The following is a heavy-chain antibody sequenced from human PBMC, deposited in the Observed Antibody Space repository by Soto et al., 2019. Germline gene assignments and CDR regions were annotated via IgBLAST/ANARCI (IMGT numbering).Heavy chain of an antibody. V-gene: IGHV5-10-1*01. CDR1: GYSFAGYW. D-gene: IGHD5-18*01. J-gene: IGHJ4*02. CDR2: IDPSDSQT. CDR3: ARQIYGSDTGPNFQYYFDS. Sequence: GESLKISCKRSGYSFAGYWITWVRQKPGKGLEWMGRIDPSDSQTYYSPSFRGHVTISVTKSITTVFLQWSSLRDSDTAMYYCARQIYGSDTGPNFQYYFDSWGQGTPVTVSS.